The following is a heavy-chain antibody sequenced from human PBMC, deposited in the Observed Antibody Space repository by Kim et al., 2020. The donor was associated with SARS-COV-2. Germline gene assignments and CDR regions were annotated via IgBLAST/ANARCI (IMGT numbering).Heavy chain of an antibody. Sequence: SETLSLTCAVYGGSFSGYYWSWIRQPPGKGLEWIGEINHSGSTNYNPSLKSRVTISVDTSKNQFSLKLSSVTAADTAVYYCARVMSPPGIAVAAKRRNWFDPWGQGTLVTVSS. J-gene: IGHJ5*02. D-gene: IGHD6-19*01. V-gene: IGHV4-34*01. CDR2: INHSGST. CDR1: GGSFSGYY. CDR3: ARVMSPPGIAVAAKRRNWFDP.